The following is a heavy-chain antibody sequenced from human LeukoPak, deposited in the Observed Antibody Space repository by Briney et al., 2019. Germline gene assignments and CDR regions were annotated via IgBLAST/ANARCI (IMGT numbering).Heavy chain of an antibody. J-gene: IGHJ4*02. Sequence: SETLSLTCTVSGGSISRDYWSWIRQPPGKGLEWIGYIYYTGSTNYNPSLKSRVTISVDTSKNQFSLKLSSVTAADTAVYYCARDRPGGSSLDWWGQGTLVTVSS. CDR2: IYYTGST. V-gene: IGHV4-59*01. D-gene: IGHD6-13*01. CDR3: ARDRPGGSSLDW. CDR1: GGSISRDY.